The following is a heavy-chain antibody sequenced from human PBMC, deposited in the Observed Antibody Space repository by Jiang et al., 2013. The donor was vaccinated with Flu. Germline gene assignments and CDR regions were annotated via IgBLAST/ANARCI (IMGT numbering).Heavy chain of an antibody. CDR3: ARGRTYSGSFYDAFDI. J-gene: IGHJ3*02. CDR1: GGTFSYYA. D-gene: IGHD1-26*01. CDR2: IIPIIGTP. Sequence: GAEVKKPGSSVKVSCTSSGGTFSYYARNWVRQAPGQGLEWMGGIIPIIGTPTYAQKFQDRLTITADESTGTVYMELHSLRSDDTAIFYCARGRTYSGSFYDAFDIWGQGTEVSVSS. V-gene: IGHV1-69*01.